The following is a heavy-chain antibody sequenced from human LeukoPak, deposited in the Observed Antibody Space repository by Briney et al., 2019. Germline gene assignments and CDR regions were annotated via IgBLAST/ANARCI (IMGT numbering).Heavy chain of an antibody. CDR1: GGSISSYY. Sequence: PSETLSLTCTVSGGSISSYYWSWIRQPAGKGLEWIGRIYTSGSTNYNPSLKSRVTMSVDTSKNQFSLKLRSVTAADTAVCYCARERPPYGDYAFFDYWGQGTLVTVSS. J-gene: IGHJ4*02. CDR3: ARERPPYGDYAFFDY. D-gene: IGHD4-17*01. V-gene: IGHV4-4*07. CDR2: IYTSGST.